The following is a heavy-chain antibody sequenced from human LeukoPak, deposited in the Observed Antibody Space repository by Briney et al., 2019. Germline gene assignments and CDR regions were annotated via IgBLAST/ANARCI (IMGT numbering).Heavy chain of an antibody. Sequence: GRSLRLSCAASGFTFSSYGMHWVRQAPGKGLEWVSAISGSGGSTYYADSVKGRFTISRDNSKNTLYLQMNSLRAEDTAVYYCAKSGIAAAGTGDLYFDYWGQGTLVTVSS. CDR1: GFTFSSYG. J-gene: IGHJ4*02. CDR2: ISGSGGST. D-gene: IGHD6-13*01. CDR3: AKSGIAAAGTGDLYFDY. V-gene: IGHV3-23*01.